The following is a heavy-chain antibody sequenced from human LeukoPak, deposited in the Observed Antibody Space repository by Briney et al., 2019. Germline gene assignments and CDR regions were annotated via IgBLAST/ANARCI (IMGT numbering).Heavy chain of an antibody. CDR3: ARTRYSGYDPFDY. Sequence: SETLSLTCAVYGGPFSGYYWSWIRQPPGKGLEWIGEINHSGSTNYNPSLKSRITISVDTSKNQFSLKLSSVTAADTAVYYCARTRYSGYDPFDYWGQGTLVTVSS. D-gene: IGHD5-12*01. J-gene: IGHJ4*02. CDR2: INHSGST. CDR1: GGPFSGYY. V-gene: IGHV4-34*01.